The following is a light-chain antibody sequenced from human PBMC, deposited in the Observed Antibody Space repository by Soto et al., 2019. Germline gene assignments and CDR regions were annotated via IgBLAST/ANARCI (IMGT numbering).Light chain of an antibody. Sequence: VMTQSPATLSVSPGDRATLSCRASQSVSSNLAWYQQKTGQAPRLLIYGASTRATGIPDRLSGSGSGTEFDLTISRLKSEDFAVYYCQKYYSSPWTCGLGTKVDIK. CDR3: QKYYSSPWT. J-gene: IGKJ1*01. CDR1: QSVSSN. V-gene: IGKV3-15*01. CDR2: GAS.